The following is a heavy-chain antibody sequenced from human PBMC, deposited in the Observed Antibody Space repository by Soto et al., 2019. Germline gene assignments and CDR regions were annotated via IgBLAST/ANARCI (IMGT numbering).Heavy chain of an antibody. J-gene: IGHJ6*02. CDR2: IYYSGST. V-gene: IGHV4-61*01. D-gene: IGHD5-18*01. CDR3: ARDQGIPSPEIYYRMDV. Sequence: SETLSLTCTVSGGSVSSGSYYWSWIRQPPGKGLEWIGYIYYSGSTNYNPSLKSRVTISVDTSKNQFSLKLSSVTAADTAVYYCARDQGIPSPEIYYRMDVWGQGTTVTVSS. CDR1: GGSVSSGSYY.